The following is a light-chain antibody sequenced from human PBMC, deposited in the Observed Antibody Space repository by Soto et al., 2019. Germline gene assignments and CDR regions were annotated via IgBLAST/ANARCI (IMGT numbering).Light chain of an antibody. CDR1: SSDVGGYNY. J-gene: IGLJ1*01. V-gene: IGLV2-14*01. CDR2: EVS. CDR3: SSYTSSSTYV. Sequence: QSALTQPASVSGSPGQWITISCTGTSSDVGGYNYVSWYQQHPGKAPKLMIYEVSNRPSGVSNRLSGSKSGNTASLTISGLQAEDEADYYCSSYTSSSTYVFGTGTKVTVL.